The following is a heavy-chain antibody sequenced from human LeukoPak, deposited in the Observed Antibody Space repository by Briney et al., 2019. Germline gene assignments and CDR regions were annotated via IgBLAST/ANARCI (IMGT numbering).Heavy chain of an antibody. CDR3: ARGKMTLY. CDR2: MNPNSGNT. Sequence: ASVTVSFKASGYPFTKYDINWVRQAAGQGREGMGWMNPNSGNTGYAQKFQGRVTMTWDTSITTAYMELSSLRSEDTAVYYCARGKMTLYWGQGTQVTVSS. CDR1: GYPFTKYD. J-gene: IGHJ4*02. V-gene: IGHV1-8*01.